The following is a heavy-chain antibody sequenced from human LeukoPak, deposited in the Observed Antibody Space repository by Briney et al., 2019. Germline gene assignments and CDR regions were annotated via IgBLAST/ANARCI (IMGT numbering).Heavy chain of an antibody. V-gene: IGHV1-2*02. CDR3: ARSKCPRGGTNGRSYYGMDV. CDR2: INPNSGGT. D-gene: IGHD2-8*01. Sequence: GASVKVSCKASGYTFTGYYMHWVRQAPGQGLEWMGWINPNSGGTNYAQKFQGRVTMTRDTSISTAYMELSRLRSDDTAVYYCARSKCPRGGTNGRSYYGMDVWGQGTTVTVSS. J-gene: IGHJ6*02. CDR1: GYTFTGYY.